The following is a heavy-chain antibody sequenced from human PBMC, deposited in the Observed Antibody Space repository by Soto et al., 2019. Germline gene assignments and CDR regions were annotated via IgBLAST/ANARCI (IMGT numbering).Heavy chain of an antibody. V-gene: IGHV5-51*01. CDR2: IKAGGSDL. J-gene: IGHJ4*02. Sequence: PGEALKISCKGAGYRLDGAWIGWVRQMPGKGLELMVIIKAGGSDLRYSPSFRGQVTISADAAVNTAFLQWNSLKSSDTAMYYCERKTRYICYXWGQGTLVTVSX. D-gene: IGHD1-26*01. CDR3: ERKTRYICYX. CDR1: GYRLDGAW.